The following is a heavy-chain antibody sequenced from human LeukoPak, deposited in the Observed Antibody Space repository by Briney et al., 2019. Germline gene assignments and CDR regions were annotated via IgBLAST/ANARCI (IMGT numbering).Heavy chain of an antibody. V-gene: IGHV1-2*04. D-gene: IGHD3-10*01. CDR1: RYTFPGYY. CDR2: INPNSGGT. CDR3: ARGYGALYSDY. J-gene: IGHJ4*02. Sequence: GASVTVSPKPSRYTFPGYYLHWVPPPPGQGLEWLAWINPNSGGTNYGQKFQGWVTMTRDTSISTAYMELSRLRSDDTDVYYCARGYGALYSDYWGQGTLVTVSS.